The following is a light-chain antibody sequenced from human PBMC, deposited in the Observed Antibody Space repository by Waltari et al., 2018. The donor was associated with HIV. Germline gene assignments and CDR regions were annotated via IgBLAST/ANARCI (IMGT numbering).Light chain of an antibody. V-gene: IGLV2-14*01. CDR3: TSYTSRNTRV. Sequence: QSALTQPASVSGSPGQSITISCTGTTSYVGVYKYVSWYQQHPGNAPKLVIYEVNNRPSGVSIRFSGSKSGNTASLTISELQAEDEADYYCTSYTSRNTRVFGTGTKVTVL. J-gene: IGLJ1*01. CDR1: TSYVGVYKY. CDR2: EVN.